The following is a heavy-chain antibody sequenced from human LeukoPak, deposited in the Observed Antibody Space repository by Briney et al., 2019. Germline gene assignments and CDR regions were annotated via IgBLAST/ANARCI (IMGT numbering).Heavy chain of an antibody. Sequence: ASVRVSCKASGYTFTSYGISWVQQAPGQGLEWMGWISAYNGNTNYAQKLQGRVTMTTDTSTSTAYMELRSLRSDDTAVYYCARVPPYYDSSGHGPYYFDYWGQGTLVTVSS. CDR2: ISAYNGNT. V-gene: IGHV1-18*01. CDR1: GYTFTSYG. D-gene: IGHD3-22*01. J-gene: IGHJ4*02. CDR3: ARVPPYYDSSGHGPYYFDY.